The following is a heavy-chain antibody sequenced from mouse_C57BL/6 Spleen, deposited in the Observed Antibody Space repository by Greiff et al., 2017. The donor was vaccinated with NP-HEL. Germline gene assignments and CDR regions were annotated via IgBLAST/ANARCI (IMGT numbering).Heavy chain of an antibody. CDR2: IYPSDSET. CDR1: GYTFTSYW. CDR3: ARSEGNWYFDV. V-gene: IGHV1-61*01. Sequence: VQLQQSGAELVRPGSSVKLSCKASGYTFTSYWMDWVKQRPGQGLEWIGNIYPSDSETHYNQKFKDKATLTVDKSSSTAYMQLSSLTSEDSAVYYCARSEGNWYFDVWGTGTTVTVSS. J-gene: IGHJ1*03.